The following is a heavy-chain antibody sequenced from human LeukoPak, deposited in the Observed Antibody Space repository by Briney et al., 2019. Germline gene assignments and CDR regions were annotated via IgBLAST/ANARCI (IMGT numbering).Heavy chain of an antibody. CDR2: IIPIFGTA. CDR1: GGTFSSYA. Sequence: ASVKVSCKASGGTFSSYAISWVRQAPGQGLEWMGGIIPIFGTANYAQKFQGRVTMTRDTSTSTVYMELSSLRSEDTAVYYCARDRSPGWAGEYYFDYWGQGTLVTVSS. J-gene: IGHJ4*02. CDR3: ARDRSPGWAGEYYFDY. V-gene: IGHV1-69*05. D-gene: IGHD3-10*01.